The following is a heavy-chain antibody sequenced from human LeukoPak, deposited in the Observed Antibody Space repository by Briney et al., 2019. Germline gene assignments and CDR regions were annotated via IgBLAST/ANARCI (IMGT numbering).Heavy chain of an antibody. J-gene: IGHJ5*02. CDR1: GYTFTSYD. CDR3: ARRWVNCSGGSCYSSWFDP. V-gene: IGHV1-8*01. D-gene: IGHD2-15*01. Sequence: ASVKVSCKASGYTFTSYDINWVRQATGQGLEWMGWMNPNSGNTGYAQKFQGRVTMTRNTSISTAYMELSSLRSEDTAVYYCARRWVNCSGGSCYSSWFDPWGPGTLVTVSS. CDR2: MNPNSGNT.